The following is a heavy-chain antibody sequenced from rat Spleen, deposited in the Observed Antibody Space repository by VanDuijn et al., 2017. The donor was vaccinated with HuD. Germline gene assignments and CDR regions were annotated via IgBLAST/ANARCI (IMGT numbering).Heavy chain of an antibody. Sequence: EVQLVETGGGLVQPGRSLKLSCVASGLTFSGYWMYWFRQAPGKGLEWISSINPDGGSTYYPASVKGRFTISKDNAGNTVYLQMNSLRSEDTATYYCAKGGIPDYWGQGVMVTVSS. D-gene: IGHD3-8*01. CDR1: GLTFSGYW. J-gene: IGHJ2*01. CDR3: AKGGIPDY. CDR2: INPDGGST. V-gene: IGHV5-58*01.